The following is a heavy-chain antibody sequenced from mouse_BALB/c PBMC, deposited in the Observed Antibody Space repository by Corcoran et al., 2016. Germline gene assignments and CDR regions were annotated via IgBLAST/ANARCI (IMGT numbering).Heavy chain of an antibody. D-gene: IGHD2-3*01. J-gene: IGHJ3*01. CDR2: IDPANGNT. CDR3: AREGYDGYYAWFAY. V-gene: IGHV14-3*02. CDR1: GFNIKDTS. Sequence: EVQLQQSGAELVQPGASVKLSCTASGFNIKDTSMHWVKQRPEQGLEWIGRIDPANGNTKYDPKFQGKATITADTSSNTAYLQLSSLTSEDTAVYDCAREGYDGYYAWFAYWGQGTLVTVSA.